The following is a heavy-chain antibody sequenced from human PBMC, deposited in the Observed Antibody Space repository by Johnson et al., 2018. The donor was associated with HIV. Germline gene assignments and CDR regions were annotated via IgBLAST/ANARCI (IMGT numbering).Heavy chain of an antibody. V-gene: IGHV3-43*01. J-gene: IGHJ3*01. D-gene: IGHD6-19*01. CDR3: ATFGYTSGWIVTDDAFDV. Sequence: VQLVESGGVVVQPGGSLRLSCAASGFTFDDYTMHWVRQAPGKGLEWVSLISWDGGSTYYADSVKGRFTISRDNSKNSLYLQMNSLRTEDTALYYCATFGYTSGWIVTDDAFDVWGHGTLVTVSS. CDR2: ISWDGGST. CDR1: GFTFDDYT.